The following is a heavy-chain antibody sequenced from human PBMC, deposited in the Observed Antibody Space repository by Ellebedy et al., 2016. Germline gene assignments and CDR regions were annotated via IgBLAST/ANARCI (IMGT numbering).Heavy chain of an antibody. Sequence: SVKVSXKASGGTFSSYAISWVRQAPGQGLEWMGGIIPIFGTANYAQKFQGRVTITADKSTSTAYMELSSLRSEDTAVYYCARVSGDGSGSYDPEGSYWGQGTLVTVSS. D-gene: IGHD3-10*01. CDR3: ARVSGDGSGSYDPEGSY. CDR1: GGTFSSYA. J-gene: IGHJ4*02. CDR2: IIPIFGTA. V-gene: IGHV1-69*06.